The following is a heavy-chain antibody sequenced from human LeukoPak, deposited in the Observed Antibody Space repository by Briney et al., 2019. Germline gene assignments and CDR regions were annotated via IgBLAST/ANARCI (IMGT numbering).Heavy chain of an antibody. CDR2: INHSGST. J-gene: IGHJ6*03. CDR3: ARAPREYYDFWSGSHYYYYYMDV. Sequence: PSETLSLTCAVYGGSFSGYYWSWIRQPPGKGLEWIGEINHSGSTNYNPSLKSRVTISVDTSKNQFSLKLSSVTAADTAVYYCARAPREYYDFWSGSHYYYYYMDVWGKGTTVTVSS. CDR1: GGSFSGYY. V-gene: IGHV4-34*01. D-gene: IGHD3-3*01.